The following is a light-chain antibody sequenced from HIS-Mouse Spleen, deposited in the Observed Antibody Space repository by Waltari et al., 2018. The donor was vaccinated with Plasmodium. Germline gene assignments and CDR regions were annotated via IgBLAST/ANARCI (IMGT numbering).Light chain of an antibody. CDR3: YSTDSSGNHRV. CDR2: EDS. Sequence: SYELTQPPSVSVSPGQTARITCSGDALPKKYAYWYQQKSGQAPVLVIYEDSKRPPGISERCSGSSSGTMATLTISGAQVEDEADYYCYSTDSSGNHRVFGGGTKLTVL. J-gene: IGLJ3*02. CDR1: ALPKKY. V-gene: IGLV3-10*01.